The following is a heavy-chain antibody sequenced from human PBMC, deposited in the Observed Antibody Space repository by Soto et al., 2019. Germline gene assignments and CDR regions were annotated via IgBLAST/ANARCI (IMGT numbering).Heavy chain of an antibody. V-gene: IGHV3-30*18. J-gene: IGHJ6*02. CDR2: ISYDGSNK. Sequence: LRLSCAASGFTFSSYGMHWVRQAPGKGLEWVAVISYDGSNKYYADSVKGRFTISRDNSKNTLYLQMNSLRAEDTAVYYCAKDYYGMDVWGQGTTVTVSS. CDR1: GFTFSSYG. CDR3: AKDYYGMDV.